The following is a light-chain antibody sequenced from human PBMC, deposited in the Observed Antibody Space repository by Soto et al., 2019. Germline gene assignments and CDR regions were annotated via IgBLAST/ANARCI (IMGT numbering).Light chain of an antibody. CDR1: KLGDRY. J-gene: IGLJ1*01. V-gene: IGLV3-1*01. CDR2: QDS. Sequence: SYELTQPPSVSVYPGQTASITCSGDKLGDRYACWFQQKPGQSPVLVIYQDSKRPSGIPVRFSGSNSGNTATLTISGTQAMDEADYYCQAWDSSTGVFGTGTELP. CDR3: QAWDSSTGV.